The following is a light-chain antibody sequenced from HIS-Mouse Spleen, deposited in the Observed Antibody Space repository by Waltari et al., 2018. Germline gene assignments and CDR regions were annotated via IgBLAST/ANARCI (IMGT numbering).Light chain of an antibody. CDR2: QDS. J-gene: IGLJ2*01. Sequence: SYELTQPPSVSVSPGQTASITCPGDKLGDKYACWYQQKPGQSPVLVIYQDSKRPSGIPERFSGSNSGNTATLTISGTQAMDEADYYCQAWDSSIFGGGTKLTVL. V-gene: IGLV3-1*01. CDR3: QAWDSSI. CDR1: KLGDKY.